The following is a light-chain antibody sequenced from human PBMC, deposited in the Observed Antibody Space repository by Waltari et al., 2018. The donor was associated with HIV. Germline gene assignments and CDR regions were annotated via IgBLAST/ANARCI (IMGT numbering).Light chain of an antibody. V-gene: IGLV6-57*04. CDR3: QSYDSTNWV. J-gene: IGLJ3*02. CDR2: EDK. CDR1: SGSIVSNY. Sequence: NFMLTQPHSVSESPGKTVTISCTRSSGSIVSNYVQWYQQRPGSAPTTVIYEDKQRPSGGPDRFSGSIDSSSNSASLTISGLKTEDEADYYCQSYDSTNWVFGGATKLTVL.